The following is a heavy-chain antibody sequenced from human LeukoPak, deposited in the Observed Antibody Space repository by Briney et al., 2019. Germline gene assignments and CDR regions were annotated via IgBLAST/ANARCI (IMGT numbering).Heavy chain of an antibody. CDR3: AKVYRDYGGYFAFDI. Sequence: GGSLRLSCAASGFTFRSYAMSWVRQAPGKGLEWVSAISGSGGSTYYADSVKGRFTTSRDNSKKTLYLQMNSLRAEDTAVYYCAKVYRDYGGYFAFDIWGQGTMVTVSS. CDR2: ISGSGGST. V-gene: IGHV3-23*01. J-gene: IGHJ3*02. D-gene: IGHD4-17*01. CDR1: GFTFRSYA.